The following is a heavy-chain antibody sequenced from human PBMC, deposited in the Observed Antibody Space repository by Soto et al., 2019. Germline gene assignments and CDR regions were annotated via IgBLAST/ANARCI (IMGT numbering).Heavy chain of an antibody. CDR3: AREEEYSSGWPPVRHFDY. CDR2: IYYSGST. CDR1: GGSISSYY. V-gene: IGHV4-59*01. D-gene: IGHD6-19*01. Sequence: PSETLSLTCTVSGGSISSYYWSWIRQPPGKGLEWIGYIYYSGSTNYNPSLKSRVTISVDTSKNQFSLKLSSVTAADTAVYYCAREEEYSSGWPPVRHFDYWGQGTLVTVSS. J-gene: IGHJ4*02.